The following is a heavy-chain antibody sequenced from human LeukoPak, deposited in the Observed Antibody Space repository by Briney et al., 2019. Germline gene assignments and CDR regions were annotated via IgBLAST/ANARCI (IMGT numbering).Heavy chain of an antibody. CDR1: GGSISSGDYY. V-gene: IGHV4-30-4*01. D-gene: IGHD1-14*01. J-gene: IGHJ5*02. CDR3: ARDTGEAFDP. Sequence: SETLSLTCTVSGGSISSGDYYWSWICQPPGKGLEWIGYIYYSGSTYYNPSLKSRVTISVDTSKNQFSLKLSSVTAADTAVYYCARDTGEAFDPWGQGTLVTVSS. CDR2: IYYSGST.